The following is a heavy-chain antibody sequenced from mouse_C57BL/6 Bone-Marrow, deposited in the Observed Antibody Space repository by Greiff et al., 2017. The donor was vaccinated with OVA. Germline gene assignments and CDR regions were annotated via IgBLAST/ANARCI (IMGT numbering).Heavy chain of an antibody. J-gene: IGHJ1*03. Sequence: QVQLQQSGAELARPGASVKLSCKASGYTFTSYGISWVKQRPGQGLEWIGEIYPGSGNTYYNEKFKGKATLTADKSSSTAYMELRSLTSEDSAVYFCANYDGYSHWYVDVWGTGTTVTVSS. CDR3: ANYDGYSHWYVDV. V-gene: IGHV1-81*01. CDR1: GYTFTSYG. D-gene: IGHD1-1*01. CDR2: IYPGSGNT.